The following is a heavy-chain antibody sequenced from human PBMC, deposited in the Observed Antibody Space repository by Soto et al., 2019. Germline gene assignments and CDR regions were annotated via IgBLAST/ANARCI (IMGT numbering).Heavy chain of an antibody. CDR1: GFTFSYYG. D-gene: IGHD2-21*02. CDR2: ISYDGTNK. Sequence: QVQLVESGGGVVQPGRSLRLSCVASGFTFSYYGMHWVRQAPGKGLEWVVVISYDGTNKYYADSVKGRFTISRDNSKNTLYLQMNSLRAEDTAVYYCSRGGIVVVTAVLDYWGQGTLVTVSS. J-gene: IGHJ4*02. V-gene: IGHV3-30*03. CDR3: SRGGIVVVTAVLDY.